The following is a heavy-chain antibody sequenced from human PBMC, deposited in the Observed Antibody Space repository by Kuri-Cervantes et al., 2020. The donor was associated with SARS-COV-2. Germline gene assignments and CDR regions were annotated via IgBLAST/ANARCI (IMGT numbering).Heavy chain of an antibody. D-gene: IGHD2/OR15-2a*01. Sequence: GESLKISCAASGFTFSSYGMNWVRQAPGKGLEWVSYISSSGSTIYYADSVKGRFTISRDNAKNSLYLQMNSLRAEDTAVYYCAIPPFSRAPSYYYYMDVWGKGTTVTVSS. J-gene: IGHJ6*03. CDR3: AIPPFSRAPSYYYYMDV. CDR2: ISSSGSTI. CDR1: GFTFSSYG. V-gene: IGHV3-48*04.